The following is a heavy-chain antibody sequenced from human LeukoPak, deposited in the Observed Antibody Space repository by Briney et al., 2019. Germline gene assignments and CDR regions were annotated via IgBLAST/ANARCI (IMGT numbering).Heavy chain of an antibody. V-gene: IGHV3-30*04. J-gene: IGHJ6*04. CDR1: GFTFSRYA. CDR2: ISSDGNLI. Sequence: HGRSLRLSCATSGFTFSRYAMQWVRQAPGKGLEWVAVISSDGNLIFYADSVKGRFTISRDNSKNTVYLQVNSLRAEDTAVFYCAREEYDYALGALDVWGKGTTVTVSS. D-gene: IGHD4/OR15-4a*01. CDR3: AREEYDYALGALDV.